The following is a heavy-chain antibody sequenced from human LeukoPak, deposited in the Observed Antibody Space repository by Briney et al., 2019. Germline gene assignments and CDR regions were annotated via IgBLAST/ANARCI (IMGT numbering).Heavy chain of an antibody. V-gene: IGHV3-21*01. Sequence: GGSLRLSCAASGFTFSSYAMNWVRQAPGKGLEWVSSISSSSSYIYYADSVKGRFTISRDNAKNSLYLQMNSLRAEDTAVYYCARDMGSWFDPWGQGTLVTVSS. CDR1: GFTFSSYA. D-gene: IGHD3-10*01. J-gene: IGHJ5*02. CDR2: ISSSSSYI. CDR3: ARDMGSWFDP.